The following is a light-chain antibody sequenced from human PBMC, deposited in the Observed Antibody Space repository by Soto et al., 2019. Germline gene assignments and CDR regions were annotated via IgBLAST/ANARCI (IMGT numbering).Light chain of an antibody. J-gene: IGKJ1*01. CDR3: QLRRDWPPWT. CDR2: DTS. CDR1: QSVRSS. Sequence: EIVLTQSPATLSLSPGERATLSCRASQSVRSSLAWYQQKPGQAPRLLIYDTSNRATGIPARFSGSGSGADFTLTISSLEPEDFAVYYSQLRRDWPPWTFGQGTKVEV. V-gene: IGKV3-11*01.